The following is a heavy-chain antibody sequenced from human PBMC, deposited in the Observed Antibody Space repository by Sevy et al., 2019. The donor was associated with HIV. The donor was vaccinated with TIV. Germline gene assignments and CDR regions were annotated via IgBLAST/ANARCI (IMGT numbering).Heavy chain of an antibody. Sequence: GGSLRLSCAASGFTFRSYGMHWVCQAPGKGLEWVAFIRYDGSTKYYADSVKGRFTISRDNSKNTLYLQMNSLRGDDTSLYYCAKGLGMVQGALLSDDIWGQGTMVTVSS. D-gene: IGHD3-10*01. CDR2: IRYDGSTK. CDR1: GFTFRSYG. CDR3: AKGLGMVQGALLSDDI. V-gene: IGHV3-30*02. J-gene: IGHJ3*02.